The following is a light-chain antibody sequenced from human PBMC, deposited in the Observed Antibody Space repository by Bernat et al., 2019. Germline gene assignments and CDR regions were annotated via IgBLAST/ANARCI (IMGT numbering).Light chain of an antibody. J-gene: IGLJ3*02. Sequence: QSVLTQPPSVSAALGQKVTISRSGRKSSIGTNYVSWYQQFPRTAPKLVIYKNDERPSGIPDRFSASKSGTSATLDITGLQTGDEADYYCATWDSGLSVGVFGGGTRLTVL. CDR1: KSSIGTNY. CDR2: KND. CDR3: ATWDSGLSVGV. V-gene: IGLV1-51*02.